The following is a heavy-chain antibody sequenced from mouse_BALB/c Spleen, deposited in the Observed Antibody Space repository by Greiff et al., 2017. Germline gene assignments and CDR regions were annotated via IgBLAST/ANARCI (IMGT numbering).Heavy chain of an antibody. D-gene: IGHD2-4*01. CDR1: GFTFSSYA. CDR3: ARGDSLFAY. CDR2: ISSGGST. V-gene: IGHV5-6-5*01. Sequence: EVQRVESGGGLVKPGGSLKLSCAASGFTFSSYAMSWVRQTPEKRLEWVASISSGGSTYYPDSVKGRFTISRDNARNILYLQMSSLRSEDTAMYYCARGDSLFAYWGQGTLVTVSA. J-gene: IGHJ3*01.